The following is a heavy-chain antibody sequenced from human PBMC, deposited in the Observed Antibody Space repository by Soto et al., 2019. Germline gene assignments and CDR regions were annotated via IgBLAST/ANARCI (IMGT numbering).Heavy chain of an antibody. CDR2: MKPSTGDS. CDR1: GYTFITHD. Sequence: ASVKVSCKASGYTFITHDINWVRQASGQGLEWMGWMKPSTGDSGSDPDFQGRITMTRDTATSTAYMELSSLKFEDTAVYYCARGGPAAGFDLWGQGSLVTVSS. J-gene: IGHJ5*02. CDR3: ARGGPAAGFDL. V-gene: IGHV1-8*01. D-gene: IGHD6-13*01.